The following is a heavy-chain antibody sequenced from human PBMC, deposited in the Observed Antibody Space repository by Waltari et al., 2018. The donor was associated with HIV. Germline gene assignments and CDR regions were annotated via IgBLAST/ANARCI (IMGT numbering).Heavy chain of an antibody. CDR3: TSEEDYGSGSHFDY. CDR2: IKTKGDGGAT. Sequence: EVQLVESGADLLKPGGGLRRPCSAHGLTFNSVRWSWVRQAPGKELDWVGRIKTKGDGGATDYAAAVKGRFTISRDDSKNTVYLQMNSLKIEDTAVYYCTSEEDYGSGSHFDYWGQGTLVTVSS. J-gene: IGHJ4*02. D-gene: IGHD3-10*01. CDR1: GLTFNSVR. V-gene: IGHV3-15*01.